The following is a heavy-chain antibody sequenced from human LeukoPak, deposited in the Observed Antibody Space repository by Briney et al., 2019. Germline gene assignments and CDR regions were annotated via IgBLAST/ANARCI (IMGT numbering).Heavy chain of an antibody. CDR1: GGPISIGSW. CDR2: IYRSGST. V-gene: IGHV4-4*02. Sequence: SETVSLMCGVWGGPISIGSWRDRVRPTPGEGLDWIGEIYRSGSTNCNPSLKRRVTISLDKSKNQFSLKLTSVTAADTAVYYFAGSPGFGELANAFVIWGQGTMVAVSS. CDR3: AGSPGFGELANAFVI. J-gene: IGHJ3*02. D-gene: IGHD3-10*01.